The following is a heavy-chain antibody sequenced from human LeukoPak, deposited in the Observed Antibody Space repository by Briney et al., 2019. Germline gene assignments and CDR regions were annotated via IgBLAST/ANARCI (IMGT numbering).Heavy chain of an antibody. J-gene: IGHJ4*02. CDR2: INHDGTLR. D-gene: IGHD2/OR15-2a*01. CDR3: VRDVFSLGDS. CDR1: GFTFSDYG. V-gene: IGHV3-74*01. Sequence: GGSLRLSCAASGFTFSDYGMHWVRQAPGKGLVWVSHINHDGTLRNYADSVKGRFTISRDLAKNTLYLQMNTLGAEDTAVYYCVRDVFSLGDSWGQGTLVTVSS.